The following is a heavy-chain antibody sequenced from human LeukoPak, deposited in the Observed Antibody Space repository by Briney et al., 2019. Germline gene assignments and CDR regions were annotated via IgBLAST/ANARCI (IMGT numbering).Heavy chain of an antibody. CDR3: ARDEGVLRYFDWLFGFDY. CDR2: ISPYNGNT. V-gene: IGHV1-18*04. J-gene: IGHJ4*02. CDR1: GYTFTSYG. D-gene: IGHD3-9*01. Sequence: GASVKVSCKASGYTFTSYGISWVRQAPGQGLEWMGWISPYNGNTNYAQKLQGRVTMTTDTSTSTAYMELRSLRSDDTAVYYCARDEGVLRYFDWLFGFDYWGEGTLVTVSS.